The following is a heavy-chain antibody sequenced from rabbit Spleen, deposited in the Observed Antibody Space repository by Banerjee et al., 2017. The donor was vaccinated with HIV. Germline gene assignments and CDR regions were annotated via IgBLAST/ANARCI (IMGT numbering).Heavy chain of an antibody. D-gene: IGHD2-1*01. CDR2: IYADSSGST. CDR3: ARGSAAMTMVITGYYLNL. J-gene: IGHJ4*01. Sequence: EQLEESGGDLVKPEGSLTLTCTASGFSFSSSYYMCWVRQAPGKGLECIACIYADSSGSTYYASWAKGRFTISKTSSTTVTLEMSSLTAADTATYFCARGSAAMTMVITGYYLNLWGPGTLVTVS. V-gene: IGHV1S45*01. CDR1: GFSFSSSYY.